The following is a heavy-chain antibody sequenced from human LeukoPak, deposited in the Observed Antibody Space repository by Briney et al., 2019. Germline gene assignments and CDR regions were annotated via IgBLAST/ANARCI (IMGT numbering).Heavy chain of an antibody. CDR2: ISGSGGST. J-gene: IGHJ4*02. CDR1: EFTFSSYA. D-gene: IGHD2-2*01. CDR3: AKDDRSTSCFDY. V-gene: IGHV3-23*01. Sequence: GGSPRLSCAASEFTFSSYAMSWVRQAPGKGLEWVSAISGSGGSTYYADSVKGRFTISRDNSKNTLYLQMNSLRAEDTAVYYCAKDDRSTSCFDYWGQGTLVTVSS.